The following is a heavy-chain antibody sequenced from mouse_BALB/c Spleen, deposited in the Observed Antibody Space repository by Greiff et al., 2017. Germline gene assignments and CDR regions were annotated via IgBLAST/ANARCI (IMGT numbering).Heavy chain of an antibody. CDR1: GFSLTSYD. J-gene: IGHJ3*01. CDR2: IWTGGGT. V-gene: IGHV2-9-2*01. CDR3: VRDLATMIIPFAY. Sequence: VMLVESGPGLVAPSQSLSITCTVSGFSLTSYDISWIRQPPGKGLEWLGVIWTGGGTNYNSAFMSRLSISKDNSKSQVFLKMNSLQTDDTAIYYCVRDLATMIIPFAYWGQGTLVTVSA. D-gene: IGHD2-4*01.